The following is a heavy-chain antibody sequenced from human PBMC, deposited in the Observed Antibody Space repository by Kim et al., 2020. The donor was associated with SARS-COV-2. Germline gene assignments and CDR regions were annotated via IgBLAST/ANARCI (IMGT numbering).Heavy chain of an antibody. CDR3: ARDHRLLWFGELSILAFDI. CDR2: IYYSGST. CDR1: GGSISSSSYY. Sequence: SETLSLTCTVSGGSISSSSYYWGWIRQPPGKGLEWIGSIYYSGSTYYNPSLKSRVTISVDTSKNQFSLKLSSVTAADTAVYYCARDHRLLWFGELSILAFDIWGQGTMVTVSS. V-gene: IGHV4-39*07. D-gene: IGHD3-10*01. J-gene: IGHJ3*02.